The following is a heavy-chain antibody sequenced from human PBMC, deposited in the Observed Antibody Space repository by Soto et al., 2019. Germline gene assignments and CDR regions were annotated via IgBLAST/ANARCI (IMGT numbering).Heavy chain of an antibody. V-gene: IGHV5-51*01. D-gene: IGHD3-10*01. J-gene: IGHJ4*02. Sequence: GESLKISCKGSGYSFTTYWIAWVRQMPGKGLEWMGVIYPDDSDTRYSPSFQGQVTISADKSISTAYLHWSSLKASDTAKYYCARSGVGNSGNLYSWVQGTLVTLS. CDR2: IYPDDSDT. CDR3: ARSGVGNSGNLYS. CDR1: GYSFTTYW.